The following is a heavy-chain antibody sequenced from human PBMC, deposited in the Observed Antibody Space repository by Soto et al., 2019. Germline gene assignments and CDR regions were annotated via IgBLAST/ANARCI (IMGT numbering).Heavy chain of an antibody. Sequence: QVQLQESGPGLVKPSQTLSLTCTVSGGSISSGGYYWSWIRQHPGKGLEWIGYIYYSGSTYYNPSLKSRVTISVDTSKNQFSLKLSSVTAADTAVYYCARDSYYYGSGSYYNGYGMDVWGQGTTVTVSS. CDR2: IYYSGST. D-gene: IGHD3-10*01. CDR3: ARDSYYYGSGSYYNGYGMDV. V-gene: IGHV4-31*03. J-gene: IGHJ6*02. CDR1: GGSISSGGYY.